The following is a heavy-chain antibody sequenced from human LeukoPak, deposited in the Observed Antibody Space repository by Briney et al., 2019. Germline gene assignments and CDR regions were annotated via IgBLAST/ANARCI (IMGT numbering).Heavy chain of an antibody. Sequence: GGSLRLSCAASGFTFSSYAMSWVRQAPGKGLEWVSAISSRDGSTYYADSVKGRFTISRDNSKNTLYLQVNSLRAEDTAVCYCAKGSTVTKLYFEYWGQGTLVTVSS. CDR3: AKGSTVTKLYFEY. D-gene: IGHD1-1*01. J-gene: IGHJ4*02. V-gene: IGHV3-23*01. CDR1: GFTFSSYA. CDR2: ISSRDGST.